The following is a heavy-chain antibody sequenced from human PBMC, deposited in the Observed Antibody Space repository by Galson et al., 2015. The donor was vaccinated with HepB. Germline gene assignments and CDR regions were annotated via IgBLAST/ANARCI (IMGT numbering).Heavy chain of an antibody. CDR1: GFNFMNFG. Sequence: SLRLSCAASGFNFMNFGMHWVRQAPGKGLEWVALTWYDGTNKYYGDSVKGRFTISRDNSKNTPYLQLSSLRVEDTAVYYCARDAPYSGYQTFDIWGRGTWSPSLQ. D-gene: IGHD3-22*01. CDR3: ARDAPYSGYQTFDI. CDR2: TWYDGTNK. J-gene: IGHJ3*02. V-gene: IGHV3-33*01.